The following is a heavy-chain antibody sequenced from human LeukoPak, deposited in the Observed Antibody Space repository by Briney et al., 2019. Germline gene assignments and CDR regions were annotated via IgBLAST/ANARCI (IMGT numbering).Heavy chain of an antibody. CDR2: INPNSGGT. D-gene: IGHD6-13*01. V-gene: IGHV1-2*02. CDR1: GYPFTGYY. Sequence: ASVKVSCKASGYPFTGYYLHWVRQAPGQGLEWMGWINPNSGGTNYAQKFQGRVTMTRDTSISTAYMELSRLRSDDTAVYYCAREVISSSWFPFDYWGTGTLVTVSS. CDR3: AREVISSSWFPFDY. J-gene: IGHJ4*02.